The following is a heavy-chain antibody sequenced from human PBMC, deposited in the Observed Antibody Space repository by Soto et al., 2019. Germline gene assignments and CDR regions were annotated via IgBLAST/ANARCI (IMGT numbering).Heavy chain of an antibody. CDR3: VRGFRVYCSGGSCESGSWFDP. CDR1: GGSISSGGYY. J-gene: IGHJ5*02. Sequence: PSETLSLTCTVSGGSISSGGYYWSWIRQHPGKGLEWIGYIYYSGSTYYNPSLKSRVTISVDTSKNQFSLKLSSVTAADTAVYYCVRGFRVYCSGGSCESGSWFDPWGQGTLVTVSS. D-gene: IGHD2-15*01. CDR2: IYYSGST. V-gene: IGHV4-31*03.